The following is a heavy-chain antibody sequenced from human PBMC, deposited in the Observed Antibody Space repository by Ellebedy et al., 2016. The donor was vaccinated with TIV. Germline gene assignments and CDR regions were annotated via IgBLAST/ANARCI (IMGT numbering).Heavy chain of an antibody. D-gene: IGHD1-7*01. V-gene: IGHV3-21*04. J-gene: IGHJ4*02. CDR1: GFTFSSYS. CDR3: ARGPYNWNYGH. Sequence: GESLKISXAASGFTFSSYSMNWVRQAPGKGLEWVSSISSSSSYIYYADSVKGRFTISRDNAKNSLYLQMNSLRAEDTAVYYCARGPYNWNYGHWGQGTLVTVSS. CDR2: ISSSSSYI.